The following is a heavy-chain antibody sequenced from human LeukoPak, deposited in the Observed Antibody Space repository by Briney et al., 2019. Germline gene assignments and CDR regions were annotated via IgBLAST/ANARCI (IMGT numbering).Heavy chain of an antibody. Sequence: SETLSLTCTVSGGSVSSGSYYWSWIRQPPGKGLEWIGYIYYSGSTNYNPSLKSRVTISVDTSKNQFSLKLSSVTAADTAVYYCARDPGYSYGYDYWGQGTLVTVSS. CDR2: IYYSGST. V-gene: IGHV4-61*01. CDR3: ARDPGYSYGYDY. J-gene: IGHJ4*02. CDR1: GGSVSSGSYY. D-gene: IGHD5-18*01.